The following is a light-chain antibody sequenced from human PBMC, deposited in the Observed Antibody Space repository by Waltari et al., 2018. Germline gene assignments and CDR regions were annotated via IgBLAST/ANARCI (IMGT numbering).Light chain of an antibody. J-gene: IGKJ1*01. V-gene: IGKV1-17*01. Sequence: DTQMTQSPSSLSASVGDTVTITCRASQGISSYLNWFQQKPGKAPKLLIYAASSLESGVPSRFSGSGSGTEFTLTISSLQPEDFAAYYCLQHNSYPWTFGQGTKVEIK. CDR1: QGISSY. CDR2: AAS. CDR3: LQHNSYPWT.